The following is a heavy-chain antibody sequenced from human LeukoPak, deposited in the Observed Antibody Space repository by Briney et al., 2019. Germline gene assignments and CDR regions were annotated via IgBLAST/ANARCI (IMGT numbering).Heavy chain of an antibody. J-gene: IGHJ6*03. CDR2: INTNTGNP. V-gene: IGHV7-4-1*02. CDR3: ARDGSPYYYYYMDV. Sequence: ASVKVSCKASGYTFTSYAMNWVRQAPGQGLEWMGWINTNTGNPTYAQGFTGRFVFSLDTSVSTAYLQISSLKAEDTAVYYCARDGSPYYYYYMDVWGKGTTVTVSS. CDR1: GYTFTSYA. D-gene: IGHD5-12*01.